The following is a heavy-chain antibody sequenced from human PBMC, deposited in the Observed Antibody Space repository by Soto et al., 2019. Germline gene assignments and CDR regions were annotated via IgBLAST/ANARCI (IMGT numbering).Heavy chain of an antibody. V-gene: IGHV1-18*01. CDR2: ISTYSGST. Sequence: QVQLVQSGAEVKKPGASVKVSCKASGYTFTTYAISWVRQAPGQELEWMGWISTYSGSTDYAPNLQGRVSMTTHTSTSTAYMERRSLRSADTAVYYCTRDRLHMTSYINFPSWGQGALVTVSS. J-gene: IGHJ4*02. D-gene: IGHD2-21*01. CDR3: TRDRLHMTSYINFPS. CDR1: GYTFTTYA.